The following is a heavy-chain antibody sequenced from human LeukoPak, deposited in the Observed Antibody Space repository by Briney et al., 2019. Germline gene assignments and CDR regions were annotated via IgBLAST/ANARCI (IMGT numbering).Heavy chain of an antibody. CDR3: AKVREGDPIVVVPAADFDY. CDR2: ISGSGGST. D-gene: IGHD2-2*01. V-gene: IGHV3-23*01. Sequence: GGSLRLSCAASGFTFSSYAMSWVRQAPGKGLEWVSAISGSGGSTYCADSVKGRFTISRDNSKNMLYLQMNSLRAEDTAVYYCAKVREGDPIVVVPAADFDYWGQGTLVTVSS. J-gene: IGHJ4*02. CDR1: GFTFSSYA.